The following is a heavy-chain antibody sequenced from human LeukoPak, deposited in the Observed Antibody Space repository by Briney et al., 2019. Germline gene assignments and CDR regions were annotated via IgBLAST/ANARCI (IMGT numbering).Heavy chain of an antibody. CDR3: ARDAYGETFFDY. CDR2: INPSGGST. CDR1: GYTFTSYY. D-gene: IGHD4-17*01. J-gene: IGHJ4*02. V-gene: IGHV1-46*01. Sequence: ASVTVSCKASGYTFTSYYMHWVRQAPGQGLEWMGIINPSGGSTSYAQKFQGRVTMTRDMSTNTVYMELSSLRSEDTAVYYCARDAYGETFFDYWGQGTLVTVSS.